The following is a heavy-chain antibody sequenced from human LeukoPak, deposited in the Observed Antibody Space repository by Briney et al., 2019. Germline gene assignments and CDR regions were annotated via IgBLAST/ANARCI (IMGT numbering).Heavy chain of an antibody. D-gene: IGHD3-22*01. Sequence: PGGSLRLSCAASGFTVSSNYMSWVRQAPGKGLEWVSVIYSGGSTYYADSVKGRFTISRDNSKNTLYLQMNSLRAEDTAVYYCARASNYYDSSGYYYTASAKYYFDYWGQGTLVTVSS. CDR1: GFTVSSNY. CDR2: IYSGGST. CDR3: ARASNYYDSSGYYYTASAKYYFDY. V-gene: IGHV3-53*01. J-gene: IGHJ4*02.